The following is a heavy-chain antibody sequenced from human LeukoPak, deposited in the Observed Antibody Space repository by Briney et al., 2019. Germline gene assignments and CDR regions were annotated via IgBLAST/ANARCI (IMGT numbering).Heavy chain of an antibody. CDR1: GGSISSYY. CDR3: AKDRVVVAAPDAFDI. V-gene: IGHV3-23*01. Sequence: PSETLSLTCTVSGGSISSYYWSWVRQAPGKGLEWVSAISGSGGSTYYADSVKGRFTISRDNSKNTLYLQMNSLRAEDTAVYYCAKDRVVVAAPDAFDIWGQGTMVTVSS. J-gene: IGHJ3*02. CDR2: ISGSGGST. D-gene: IGHD2-15*01.